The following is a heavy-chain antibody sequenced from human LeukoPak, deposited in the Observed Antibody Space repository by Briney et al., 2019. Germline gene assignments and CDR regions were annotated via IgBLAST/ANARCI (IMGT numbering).Heavy chain of an antibody. Sequence: GGSLRLSCAASGLIFRSYAMSWVRQAPGKGLEWVSAISGSGGAIDYADSVKGRFTISRDNSKNTLYLQMNSLRAEDTAVYYCAKDTAGRYYFDYWGQGTLVTVSS. CDR2: ISGSGGAI. CDR1: GLIFRSYA. J-gene: IGHJ4*02. V-gene: IGHV3-23*01. CDR3: AKDTAGRYYFDY. D-gene: IGHD6-13*01.